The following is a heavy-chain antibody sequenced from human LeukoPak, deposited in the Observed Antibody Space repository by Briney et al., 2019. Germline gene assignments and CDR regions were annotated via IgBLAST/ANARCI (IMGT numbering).Heavy chain of an antibody. CDR2: IWFDGTNR. CDR1: GFTFSSYG. CDR3: ARDSQGLVFITTIDY. J-gene: IGHJ4*02. Sequence: GGSLRLSCAASGFTFSSYGMHWVRQAPAKGLEGVGVIWFDGTNRYYADSVKDRFTISRDNSKHTLYLQMNSLRAEDTAVYYCARDSQGLVFITTIDYWGQGTLVIVSS. V-gene: IGHV3-33*01. D-gene: IGHD3-22*01.